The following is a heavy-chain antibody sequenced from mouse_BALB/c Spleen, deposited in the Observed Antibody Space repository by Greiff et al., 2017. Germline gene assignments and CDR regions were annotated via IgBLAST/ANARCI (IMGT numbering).Heavy chain of an antibody. D-gene: IGHD2-1*01. CDR3: ARDRSLSYYGNPYAMDY. CDR1: GFTFTDYY. V-gene: IGHV7-3*02. J-gene: IGHJ4*01. CDR2: IRNKANGYTT. Sequence: EVQRVESGGGLVQPGGSLRLSCATSGFTFTDYYMSWVRQPPGKALEWLGFIRNKANGYTTDYSASVKGRFAISRDNSQSILYLQMNTLRAEDSATYYCARDRSLSYYGNPYAMDYWGEGTSVTVSS.